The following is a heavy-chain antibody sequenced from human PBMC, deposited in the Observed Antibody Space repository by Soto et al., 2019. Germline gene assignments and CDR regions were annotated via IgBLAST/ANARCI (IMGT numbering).Heavy chain of an antibody. V-gene: IGHV1-69*04. CDR1: GGTFSNDI. CDR3: VRDSPIGSTYSGYEGIDY. D-gene: IGHD5-12*01. J-gene: IGHJ4*02. Sequence: SVKVSCKASGGTFSNDIITWVRQAPGQGLEWMGRIIPLLDIANYAQKFQGRVTITADKSTSTAYMELNSLRSEDTAVYYCVRDSPIGSTYSGYEGIDYWGQGTLVTVSS. CDR2: IIPLLDIA.